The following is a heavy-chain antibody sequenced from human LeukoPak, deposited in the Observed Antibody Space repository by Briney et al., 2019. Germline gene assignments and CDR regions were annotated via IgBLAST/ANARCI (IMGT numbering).Heavy chain of an antibody. D-gene: IGHD3-16*02. CDR3: ARGGYDYVWGSYRVYYFDY. V-gene: IGHV4-59*01. CDR1: GGSISSYY. CDR2: IYYSGST. Sequence: SETLSLTCTVSGGSISSYYWSWIRQPPGKGLEWIGYIYYSGSTNYNPSLKSRVTISVDTSKNQFSLKLSSVTAADTAVYYCARGGYDYVWGSYRVYYFDYWGQGTLVTVSS. J-gene: IGHJ4*02.